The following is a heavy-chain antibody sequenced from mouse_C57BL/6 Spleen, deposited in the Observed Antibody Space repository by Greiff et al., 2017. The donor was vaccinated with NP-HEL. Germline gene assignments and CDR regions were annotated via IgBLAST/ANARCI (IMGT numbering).Heavy chain of an antibody. CDR2: ISSGSSTI. V-gene: IGHV5-17*01. CDR3: ARPEYYGSSLDY. J-gene: IGHJ4*01. Sequence: EVKLVESGGGLVKPGGSLKLSCAASGFTFSDYGMHWVRQAPETGLEWVAYISSGSSTIYYADTVKGRFTISRDNAKNTLFLQMTSLRSEDTAMYYCARPEYYGSSLDYWGQGTSVTVSS. D-gene: IGHD1-1*01. CDR1: GFTFSDYG.